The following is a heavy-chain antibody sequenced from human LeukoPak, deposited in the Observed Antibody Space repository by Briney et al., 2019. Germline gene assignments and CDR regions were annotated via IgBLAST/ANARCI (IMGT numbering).Heavy chain of an antibody. CDR3: ARSIVVKTASYDAFDM. Sequence: GGSLRLSCAASGFAFSSYNMNWVRQAPGKGLEWVSIISSSSNYIYYADSVKGRFTISRDNAKKSLYLQMNRLRAEDTAVYYCARSIVVKTASYDAFDMWGQGTMVTVSP. J-gene: IGHJ3*02. CDR1: GFAFSSYN. D-gene: IGHD2-21*02. CDR2: ISSSSNYI. V-gene: IGHV3-21*01.